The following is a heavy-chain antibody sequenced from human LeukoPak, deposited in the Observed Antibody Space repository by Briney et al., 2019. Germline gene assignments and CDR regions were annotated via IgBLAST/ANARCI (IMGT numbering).Heavy chain of an antibody. J-gene: IGHJ6*03. V-gene: IGHV6-1*01. CDR3: ARGSLYSSGWSYYYYYMDV. CDR2: TYYRSKWYN. CDR1: GDSVSSNSAA. Sequence: SQTLSLTCAISGDSVSSNSAAWNWIRQSPSRGLEWLGRTYYRSKWYNDYAVSVKSRITINPDTSKNQFSLQLNSVTPEDTAVYYCARGSLYSSGWSYYYYYMDVWGKGTTVTVSS. D-gene: IGHD6-19*01.